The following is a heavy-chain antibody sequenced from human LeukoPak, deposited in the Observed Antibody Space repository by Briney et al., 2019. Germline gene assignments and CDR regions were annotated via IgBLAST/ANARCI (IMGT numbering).Heavy chain of an antibody. V-gene: IGHV1-46*01. D-gene: IGHD4-17*01. CDR2: INPSGGST. CDR1: GYTFTGYY. Sequence: ASVKVSCKASGYTFTGYYMHWVRQPPGQGLEWMGIINPSGGSTSYAQKFQGRVTMTRDTSTSTVYMELSSLRSKDTAVYYCARDLYMTAVTTGYFDYWGQGTLVTVSS. CDR3: ARDLYMTAVTTGYFDY. J-gene: IGHJ4*02.